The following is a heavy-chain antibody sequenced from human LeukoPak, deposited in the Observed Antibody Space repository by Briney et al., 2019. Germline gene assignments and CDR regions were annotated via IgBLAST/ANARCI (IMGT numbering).Heavy chain of an antibody. J-gene: IGHJ4*02. CDR2: IYSGGST. V-gene: IGHV3-66*01. CDR1: GXGVSNNY. CDR3: AREGYCSGGSCYSDY. Sequence: GGSLRLSCAASGXGVSNNYMNWVRQAPGKGLEWVSVIYSGGSTYYAGSVKGRFIISRDSSKNALYLQMNSLRAEDTALYYCAREGYCSGGSCYSDYWGQGTLVTVSS. D-gene: IGHD2-15*01.